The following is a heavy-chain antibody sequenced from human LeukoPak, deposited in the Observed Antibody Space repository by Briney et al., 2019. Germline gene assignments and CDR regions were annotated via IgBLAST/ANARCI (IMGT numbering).Heavy chain of an antibody. D-gene: IGHD6-13*01. CDR2: SSGYNGDT. CDR1: GYTFTNFG. J-gene: IGHJ4*02. Sequence: ASVKVSCKASGYTFTNFGISWVRQAPGQGLEWIGWSSGYNGDTNHVQKFHGRVTLTIDTSTSTAYMELRSLRSDDTAVYFCARDLAGSPYYFDYWGQGTLVTVSS. V-gene: IGHV1-18*01. CDR3: ARDLAGSPYYFDY.